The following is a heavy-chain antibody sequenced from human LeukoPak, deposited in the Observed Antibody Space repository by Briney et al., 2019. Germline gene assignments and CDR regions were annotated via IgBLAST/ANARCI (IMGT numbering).Heavy chain of an antibody. Sequence: SETLSLTCAVYGGSSSGYYWSWVRQPPGKGLEWIGEINHSGSTNYNPSLKSRVTISVDTSKNQFSLKLSSVTAADTAVYYCASTQIVVVVAATPLVYNWFDPWGQGTLVTVSS. J-gene: IGHJ5*02. CDR1: GGSSSGYY. CDR2: INHSGST. CDR3: ASTQIVVVVAATPLVYNWFDP. D-gene: IGHD2-15*01. V-gene: IGHV4-34*01.